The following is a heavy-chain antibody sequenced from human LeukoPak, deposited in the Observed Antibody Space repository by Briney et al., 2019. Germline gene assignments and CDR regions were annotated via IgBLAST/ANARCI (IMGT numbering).Heavy chain of an antibody. CDR3: AKRRGLELLYYYYMDV. D-gene: IGHD1-7*01. CDR1: GFTFTTFW. V-gene: IGHV3-74*01. Sequence: GGSLRLSCATSGFTFTTFWMHWVRQAPGKGLVWVSRINHDGLSANYADSVKGRFTISRDNAKNTVYLQMNSLRAEDTAVYYCAKRRGLELLYYYYMDVWGKGTTVTVSS. CDR2: INHDGLSA. J-gene: IGHJ6*03.